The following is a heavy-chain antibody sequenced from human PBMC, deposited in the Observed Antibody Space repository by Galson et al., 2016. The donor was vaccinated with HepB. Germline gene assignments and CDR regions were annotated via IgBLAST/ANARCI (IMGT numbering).Heavy chain of an antibody. CDR3: ATGGHSGSHFALAD. V-gene: IGHV1-24*01. CDR1: GYTLTELS. CDR2: FDPEDGET. D-gene: IGHD1-26*01. Sequence: SVKVSCKVSGYTLTELSMHWVRQAPGKGLEWMGGFDPEDGETIYAQKFHDRLTMTADTSTDTASMELDSLRSEDTAVYFCATGGHSGSHFALADWGKGTMVSVSS. J-gene: IGHJ3*01.